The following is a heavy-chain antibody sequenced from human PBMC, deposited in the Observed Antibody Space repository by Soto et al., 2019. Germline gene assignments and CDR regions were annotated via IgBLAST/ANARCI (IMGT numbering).Heavy chain of an antibody. CDR3: ATGGDTAKDGY. Sequence: PGGSLRLSCAGSGFTLSDNHMTWVRQAPGRGPEWVSTIYYNGNAFHADSVWGRFTISRDTSKNMLYLQMNSLRAEDTAVYYCATGGDTAKDGYRGQGTLVTVSS. D-gene: IGHD5-18*01. V-gene: IGHV3-53*01. CDR1: GFTLSDNH. CDR2: IYYNGNA. J-gene: IGHJ4*02.